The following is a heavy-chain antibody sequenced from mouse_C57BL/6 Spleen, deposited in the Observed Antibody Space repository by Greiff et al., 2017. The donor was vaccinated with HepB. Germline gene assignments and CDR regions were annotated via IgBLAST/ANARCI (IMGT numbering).Heavy chain of an antibody. J-gene: IGHJ1*03. CDR1: GYSITSGYD. V-gene: IGHV3-1*01. Sequence: EVQGVESGPGMVKPSQSLSLTCTVTGYSITSGYDWHWIRHFPGNKLEWMGYISYSGSTNYNPSLKSRISITHDTSKNHFFLKLNSVTTEDTATYYCAREGGYWYFDVWGTGTTVTVSS. CDR3: AREGGYWYFDV. CDR2: ISYSGST.